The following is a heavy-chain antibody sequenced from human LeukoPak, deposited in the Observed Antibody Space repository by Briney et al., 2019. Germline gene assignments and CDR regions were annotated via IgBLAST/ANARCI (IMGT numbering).Heavy chain of an antibody. J-gene: IGHJ6*04. V-gene: IGHV1-18*01. D-gene: IGHD3-10*01. CDR2: VSTYNGDT. CDR3: ARDTYYYSSGSYLDV. Sequence: ASVKVSCKASGYSFSSYAITWVRQAPGQGLEWVGWVSTYNGDTEYAHMLQGRVTMTTDTSTSTVCMDLRSLRSDDTAVYYCARDTYYYSSGSYLDVWGKGTTVTISS. CDR1: GYSFSSYA.